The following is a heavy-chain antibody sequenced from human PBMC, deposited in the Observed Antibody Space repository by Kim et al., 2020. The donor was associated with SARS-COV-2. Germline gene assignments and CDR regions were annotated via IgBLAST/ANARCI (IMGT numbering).Heavy chain of an antibody. CDR3: ARVPLGVGATYEFDY. Sequence: QKFQGRVTITADKSTSTAYMELSSLRSEDTAVYYCARVPLGVGATYEFDYGGQGTLVTVSS. J-gene: IGHJ4*02. V-gene: IGHV1-69*04. D-gene: IGHD1-26*01.